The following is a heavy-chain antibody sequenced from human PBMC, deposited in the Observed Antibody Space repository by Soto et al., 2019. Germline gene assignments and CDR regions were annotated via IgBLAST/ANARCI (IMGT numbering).Heavy chain of an antibody. CDR3: AKDRWSCYKDAFDI. V-gene: IGHV3-30*18. CDR1: GFTFSSYG. Sequence: PGGSLRLSCAASGFTFSSYGMHWVRQAPGKGLEWVAVISYDGSNKYYADSVKGRFTISRDNSKNTLYLQMNSLRAEDTAVYYCAKDRWSCYKDAFDIWGQGTMVTVSS. CDR2: ISYDGSNK. J-gene: IGHJ3*02. D-gene: IGHD3-10*01.